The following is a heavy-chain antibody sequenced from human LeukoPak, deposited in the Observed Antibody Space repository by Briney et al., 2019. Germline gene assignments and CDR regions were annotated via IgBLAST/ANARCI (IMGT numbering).Heavy chain of an antibody. V-gene: IGHV4-39*07. CDR2: IYYSGST. Sequence: SETLSLTCTVSGGSISSSSYYWGWIRQPPGKGLEWIGSIYYSGSTYYNPSLKSRVTISVDTSKNQFSLKLSSVTAADTAVYYCARAPGGYSGYDPFDYWGQGTLVTVSS. CDR3: ARAPGGYSGYDPFDY. J-gene: IGHJ4*02. D-gene: IGHD5-12*01. CDR1: GGSISSSSYY.